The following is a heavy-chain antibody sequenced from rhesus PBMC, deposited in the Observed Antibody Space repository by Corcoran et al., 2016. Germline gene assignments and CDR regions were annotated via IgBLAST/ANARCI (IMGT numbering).Heavy chain of an antibody. CDR3: ASFGYSSGWYANSLDV. J-gene: IGHJ5-2*02. Sequence: QVQLQESGPGLVKPSETLSVTCAVSGGSISSSYWSWIRQAPGKGLEWIGFIYGSGRTTNSTPSLKSRVTLSVDTSKNQFSLKLSSVPAADTAVYYCASFGYSSGWYANSLDVWGRGVLVTVSS. V-gene: IGHV4-169*02. CDR2: IYGSGRTT. CDR1: GGSISSSY. D-gene: IGHD6-31*01.